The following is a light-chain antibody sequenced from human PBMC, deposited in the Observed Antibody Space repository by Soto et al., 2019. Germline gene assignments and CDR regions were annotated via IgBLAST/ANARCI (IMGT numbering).Light chain of an antibody. J-gene: IGKJ1*01. CDR1: QSINNW. Sequence: IQMTQSPSTLSASVGDRVTITCRASQSINNWLAWYQQKPGKAPKFLIYDASNLESGVPSRFSGSGSGSDFTLTISSLQPDDLATYYCQQYYSYSRTFGQGTKVDIK. CDR2: DAS. CDR3: QQYYSYSRT. V-gene: IGKV1-5*01.